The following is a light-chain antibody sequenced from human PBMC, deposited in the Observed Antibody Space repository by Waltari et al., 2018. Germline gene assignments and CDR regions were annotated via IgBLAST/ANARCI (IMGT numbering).Light chain of an antibody. V-gene: IGLV2-14*01. J-gene: IGLJ3*02. Sequence: QSALTQPASVSGSPAQSITISCTGTSSDIGGYNYVSWYQQHPGKAPKLMIYDVNKRPSGVSHRFSGSKSGNTASLTISGLQAEDEADYYCSSYASSITPNWVFGGGAKLTVL. CDR2: DVN. CDR1: SSDIGGYNY. CDR3: SSYASSITPNWV.